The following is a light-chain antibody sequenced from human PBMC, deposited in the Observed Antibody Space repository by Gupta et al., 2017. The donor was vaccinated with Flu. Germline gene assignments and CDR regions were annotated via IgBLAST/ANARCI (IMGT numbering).Light chain of an antibody. CDR1: ENIDSW. CDR3: QQYKSYFPT. Sequence: HSTLSASVGDRVTITCRASENIDSWLAWYQQKPGKAPKLLIHEASSLESGVPSRFSGSGYGTEFTLTISSLQPDDFATYYCQQYKSYFPTCGPGTKVEIK. J-gene: IGKJ3*01. CDR2: EAS. V-gene: IGKV1-5*03.